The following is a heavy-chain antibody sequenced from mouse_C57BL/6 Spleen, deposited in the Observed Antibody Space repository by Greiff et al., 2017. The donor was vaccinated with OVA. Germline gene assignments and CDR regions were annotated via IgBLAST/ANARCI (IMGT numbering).Heavy chain of an antibody. V-gene: IGHV1-69*01. J-gene: IGHJ1*03. CDR3: ARKRSPWYFDV. D-gene: IGHD1-1*01. CDR1: GYTFTSYW. Sequence: VQLQQPGAELVMPGASVKLSCKASGYTFTSYWMHWVKQRPGQGLEWIGEIDPSDSYTNYNQKFKGKSTLTVDKSSSTAYMQLSSLTSEDSAVYYCARKRSPWYFDVWGTGTTVTVSS. CDR2: IDPSDSYT.